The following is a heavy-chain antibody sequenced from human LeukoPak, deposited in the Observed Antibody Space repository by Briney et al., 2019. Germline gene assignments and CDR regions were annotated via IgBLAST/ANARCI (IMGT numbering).Heavy chain of an antibody. CDR1: GYSFSSYW. Sequence: GESLKISCKGSGYSFSSYWIGWVRQMPGKGLEWMGIIYPGDSDTRYSPSFQGQVTISADKSISTAYLQWSSLKASDTAMYYCARQGTTVTRGMDVWGQGTTVTVSS. V-gene: IGHV5-51*01. CDR3: ARQGTTVTRGMDV. D-gene: IGHD4-17*01. CDR2: IYPGDSDT. J-gene: IGHJ6*02.